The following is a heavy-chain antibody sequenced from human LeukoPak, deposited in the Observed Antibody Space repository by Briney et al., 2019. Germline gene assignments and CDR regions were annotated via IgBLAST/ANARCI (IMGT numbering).Heavy chain of an antibody. Sequence: ASVKVSCKASGYTFTSYDINWVRQATGQGLEWMGWMNPNSGNTGYAQQFQGRVTMTRNTSISTAYMELSSLRSEDTVEYYCARGHGIAAAVSWGQGTLFTVSS. CDR3: ARGHGIAAAVS. V-gene: IGHV1-8*01. J-gene: IGHJ4*02. CDR1: GYTFTSYD. CDR2: MNPNSGNT. D-gene: IGHD6-13*01.